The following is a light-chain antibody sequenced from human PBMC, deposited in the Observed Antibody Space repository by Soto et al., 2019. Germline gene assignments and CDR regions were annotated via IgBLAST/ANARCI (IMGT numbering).Light chain of an antibody. J-gene: IGKJ1*01. CDR2: DAS. CDR1: QSVSGW. V-gene: IGKV1-5*01. CDR3: QQYNSYSQT. Sequence: MTQSPATLSVSPGERATLTCRASQSVSGWLAWYQQKPGKAPRLLIYDASSLESGVPSRFSGSGSGTEFTLTISSLQPDDFATYYCQQYNSYSQTFGQGTKVDIK.